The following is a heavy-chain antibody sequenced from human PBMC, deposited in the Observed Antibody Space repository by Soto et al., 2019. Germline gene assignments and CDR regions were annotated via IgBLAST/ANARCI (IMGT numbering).Heavy chain of an antibody. D-gene: IGHD3-22*01. CDR3: AREGGGDSSGYPDYYYGMDV. CDR1: GGSVSSGSYY. CDR2: IYYSGST. Sequence: QVQLQESGPGLVKPSETLSLTCTVSGGSVSSGSYYWSWIRQPPGKGLEWMGYIYYSGSTNYNPSLKSRVTISVDTSKNQFSLKLSSVTAADTAVYYCAREGGGDSSGYPDYYYGMDVWGQGTTVTVSS. J-gene: IGHJ6*02. V-gene: IGHV4-61*01.